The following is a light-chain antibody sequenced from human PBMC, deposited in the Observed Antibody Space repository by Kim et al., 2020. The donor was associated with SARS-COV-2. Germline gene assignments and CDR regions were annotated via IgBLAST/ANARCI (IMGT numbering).Light chain of an antibody. J-gene: IGLJ1*01. V-gene: IGLV1-40*01. CDR1: SPNIGAGYE. CDR3: QSYDNSLSGYV. CDR2: GDI. Sequence: QRVTISCPGNSPNIGAGYEVHWYQQLPGTAPKLLIYGDINRPSGVPDRFSGSKSGTSASLAITGLQTEDEADYYCQSYDNSLSGYVFGTGTKVTVL.